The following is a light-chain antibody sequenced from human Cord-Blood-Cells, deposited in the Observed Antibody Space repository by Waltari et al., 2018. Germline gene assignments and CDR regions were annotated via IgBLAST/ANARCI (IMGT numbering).Light chain of an antibody. CDR1: SSNIGNNA. Sequence: QSVLTQPPSVSEAPRQRVTISCSGSSSNIGNNAVNWYQQLPGKAPRLLFFSDDLRPAGVSERFSGSQAGTSASLAISGLQSEDEADYYCAAWDDSLNGYVFGTGTKVTVL. CDR2: SDD. V-gene: IGLV1-36*01. J-gene: IGLJ1*01. CDR3: AAWDDSLNGYV.